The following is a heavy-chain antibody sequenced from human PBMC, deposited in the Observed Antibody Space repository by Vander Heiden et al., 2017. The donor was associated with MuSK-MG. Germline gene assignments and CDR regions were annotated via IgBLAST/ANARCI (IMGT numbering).Heavy chain of an antibody. D-gene: IGHD2-21*02. V-gene: IGHV4-59*01. CDR1: GGSISSYY. J-gene: IGHJ5*02. Sequence: QVQLQESGPGLVTPSETLSLTCTVSGGSISSYYWSWIRQPPGKGLEWIGYIYYSGSTNYNPSLKSRVTISVDTSKNQFSLKLSSVTAADTAVYYCARVVVVTPRGWFDPWGQGTLVTVSS. CDR3: ARVVVVTPRGWFDP. CDR2: IYYSGST.